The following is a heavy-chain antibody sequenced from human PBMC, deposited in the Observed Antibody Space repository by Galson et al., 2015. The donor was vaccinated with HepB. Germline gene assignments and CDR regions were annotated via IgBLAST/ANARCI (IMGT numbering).Heavy chain of an antibody. J-gene: IGHJ4*02. Sequence: SVKVSCKASGGTFSSYTISWVRQAPGQGLEWMGRIIPILGIANYAQKFQGRVTITADKSTSTAYMELSSLRSEDTAVYYCASGYSYGDMVDYWGQGTLVTVSS. CDR3: ASGYSYGDMVDY. D-gene: IGHD5-18*01. V-gene: IGHV1-69*02. CDR2: IIPILGIA. CDR1: GGTFSSYT.